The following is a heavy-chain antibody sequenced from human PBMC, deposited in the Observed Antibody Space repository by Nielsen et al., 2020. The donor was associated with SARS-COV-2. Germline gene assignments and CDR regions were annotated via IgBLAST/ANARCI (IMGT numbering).Heavy chain of an antibody. CDR1: GDSINYFY. Sequence: SETLSLTCTVSGDSINYFYLSWIRQPPGKGLEWIGYIYYSGTTNYNPSLKSRVTISVDTSKNQFSLKLSSVTAADTAVYYCVRIDMATISVDYWGRGTLVTVSS. CDR2: IYYSGTT. CDR3: VRIDMATISVDY. D-gene: IGHD5-24*01. V-gene: IGHV4-59*01. J-gene: IGHJ4*02.